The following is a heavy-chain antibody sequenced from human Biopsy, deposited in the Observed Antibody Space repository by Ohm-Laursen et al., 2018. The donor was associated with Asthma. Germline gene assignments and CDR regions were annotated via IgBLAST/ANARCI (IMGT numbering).Heavy chain of an antibody. D-gene: IGHD6-19*01. CDR1: GFTFSSSA. J-gene: IGHJ4*02. Sequence: SLRLSCAASGFTFSSSAMSWVRQAPGKGLERVSAITGSGGTTYYADSVRGRFTISRDNSKSTLFLQMDSLSDEDTAVYYCAKDFRGIAVAGDRGFDYWGQGTLVTVSS. CDR3: AKDFRGIAVAGDRGFDY. CDR2: ITGSGGTT. V-gene: IGHV3-23*01.